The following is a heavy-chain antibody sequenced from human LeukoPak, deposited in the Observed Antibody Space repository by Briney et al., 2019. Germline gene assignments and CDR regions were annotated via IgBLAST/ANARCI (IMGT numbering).Heavy chain of an antibody. CDR2: ISGSGGST. Sequence: GGSLRLSCAASGFTFSSYAMSWVRQAPGKGLEWVSAISGSGGSTYYADSVKGRFTISRDNSKNTLYLQMNSLRAEDTAVYYCARAPGDSSGYYYDYWGQGTLVTVSS. CDR3: ARAPGDSSGYYYDY. J-gene: IGHJ4*02. D-gene: IGHD3-22*01. V-gene: IGHV3-23*01. CDR1: GFTFSSYA.